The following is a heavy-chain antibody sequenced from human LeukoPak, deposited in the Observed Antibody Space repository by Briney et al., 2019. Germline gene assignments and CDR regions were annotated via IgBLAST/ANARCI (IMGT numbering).Heavy chain of an antibody. CDR3: AKSGPYCSSTSCNYFDY. D-gene: IGHD2-2*01. Sequence: GGSLRLSCAASGFTFSNYAMSWVRQAPGKGLEWVSGISGSGGSAYYADSVKGRFTISRDNSKNALFLQMNSLRAEDTAVYYCAKSGPYCSSTSCNYFDYWGQGTLVTVSS. CDR2: ISGSGGSA. J-gene: IGHJ4*02. V-gene: IGHV3-23*01. CDR1: GFTFSNYA.